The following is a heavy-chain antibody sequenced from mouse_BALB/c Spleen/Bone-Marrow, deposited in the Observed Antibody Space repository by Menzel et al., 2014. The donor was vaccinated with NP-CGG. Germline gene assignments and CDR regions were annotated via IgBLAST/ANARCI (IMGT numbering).Heavy chain of an antibody. J-gene: IGHJ3*01. CDR1: GFDFSRYW. CDR3: AHLYYYGNFAY. D-gene: IGHD1-1*01. V-gene: IGHV4-1*02. Sequence: EVHLVESGGGLVQPGGSLKLSCAASGFDFSRYWMSWVRQAPGKGLEWIGEINPDSSTINYTPSLKDKFIISRDNSKKTLYLQKSKVRYEDTAIDYCAHLYYYGNFAYWGQGTLVTVSA. CDR2: INPDSSTI.